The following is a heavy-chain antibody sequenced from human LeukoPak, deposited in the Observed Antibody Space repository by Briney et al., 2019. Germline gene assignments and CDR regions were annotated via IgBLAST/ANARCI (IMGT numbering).Heavy chain of an antibody. J-gene: IGHJ6*03. D-gene: IGHD3-16*01. CDR3: AKSPGSTFGNNYYYYYYMDV. V-gene: IGHV4-39*01. CDR1: GGSISSSSYY. CDR2: IYYSGGT. Sequence: KSSETLSLTCTVSGGSISSSSYYWGWIRQPPGKGLEWIGSIYYSGGTYYNPSLKSRVTISVDTSKNQLSLKLSAVTAADTAVYYCAKSPGSTFGNNYYYYYYMDVWGKGTTVTISS.